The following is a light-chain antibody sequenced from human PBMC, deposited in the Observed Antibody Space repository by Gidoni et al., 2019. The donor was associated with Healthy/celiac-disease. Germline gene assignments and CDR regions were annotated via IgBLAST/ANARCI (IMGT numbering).Light chain of an antibody. J-gene: IGKJ1*01. CDR2: GAS. Sequence: EIVMTQSPATQSVSPGERSTLSCRASQSVSSNLAWYQQKPGQAPRLLIYGASTRATGIPARFSGSGSGTDFTLTISSLQSEDVAVYYCQQYNNWLRTFGQGTKVEIK. CDR3: QQYNNWLRT. CDR1: QSVSSN. V-gene: IGKV3-15*01.